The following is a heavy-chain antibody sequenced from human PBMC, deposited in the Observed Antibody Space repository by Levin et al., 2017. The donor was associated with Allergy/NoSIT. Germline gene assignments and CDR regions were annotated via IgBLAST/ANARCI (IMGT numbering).Heavy chain of an antibody. J-gene: IGHJ4*02. Sequence: PGESLKISCAASGFTFSSYGMHWVRQAPGKGLEWVAVISYDGSNKYYADSVKGRFTISRDNSKNTLYLQMNSLRAEDTAVYYCAKDQRRFSNYAPQYFDYWGQGTLVTVSS. V-gene: IGHV3-30*18. CDR1: GFTFSSYG. CDR2: ISYDGSNK. D-gene: IGHD4-11*01. CDR3: AKDQRRFSNYAPQYFDY.